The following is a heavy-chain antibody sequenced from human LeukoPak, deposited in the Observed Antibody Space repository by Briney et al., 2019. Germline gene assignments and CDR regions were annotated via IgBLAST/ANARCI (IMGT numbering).Heavy chain of an antibody. CDR1: GFTFSSYG. D-gene: IGHD3-22*01. CDR2: IWYDGSNK. V-gene: IGHV3-33*01. Sequence: PGGSLRLSCAASGFTFSSYGTHWVRQAPGKGLEWVAVIWYDGSNKYYADSVKGRFTISRDNSKNTLYLQMNSLRAEDTAVYYCARDPNYYYDSSGYPSGDYWGQGTLVTVSS. J-gene: IGHJ4*02. CDR3: ARDPNYYYDSSGYPSGDY.